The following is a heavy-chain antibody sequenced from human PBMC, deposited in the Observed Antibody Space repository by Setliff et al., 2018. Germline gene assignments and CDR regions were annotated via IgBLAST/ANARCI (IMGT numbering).Heavy chain of an antibody. Sequence: ASVKVSCKTSGYSFTNYFIHWVRQAPGQGLEWMGLIDPSGNTTSFAQRFQGRVSLTSDTSTSTIYVERSILGSEDTAIYYCARGAWFVALTIGWWIDPWGQGTLVTVFS. CDR2: IDPSGNTT. J-gene: IGHJ5*02. CDR3: ARGAWFVALTIGWWIDP. D-gene: IGHD2-21*01. CDR1: GYSFTNYF. V-gene: IGHV1-46*01.